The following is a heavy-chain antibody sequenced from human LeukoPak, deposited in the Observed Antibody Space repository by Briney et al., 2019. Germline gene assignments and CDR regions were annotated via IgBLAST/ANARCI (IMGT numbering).Heavy chain of an antibody. Sequence: VASVKVSCKASGGTFSSYAISWVRQAPGQGLEWMGGIIPIFGTANYAQKFQGRVTITADKSTSTAYMELSSLRSEDTAVYYCARILRWGDAFDIWGQGTMVTVSS. CDR3: ARILRWGDAFDI. CDR2: IIPIFGTA. CDR1: GGTFSSYA. D-gene: IGHD4-23*01. V-gene: IGHV1-69*06. J-gene: IGHJ3*02.